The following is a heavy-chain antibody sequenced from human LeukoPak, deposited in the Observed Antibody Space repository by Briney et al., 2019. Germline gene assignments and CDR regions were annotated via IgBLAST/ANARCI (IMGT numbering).Heavy chain of an antibody. CDR3: AQATWSGYHDAFDI. V-gene: IGHV4-61*02. Sequence: SQTLSLTCTVSGGSISSGSYYWSWIRQPAGKGLEWIGRIYTSGSTNYNPSLESRVTISVDTSKNQFSLKLSSVTAADTAVYYCAQATWSGYHDAFDIWGQGTMVTVSS. CDR1: GGSISSGSYY. CDR2: IYTSGST. J-gene: IGHJ3*02. D-gene: IGHD3-3*01.